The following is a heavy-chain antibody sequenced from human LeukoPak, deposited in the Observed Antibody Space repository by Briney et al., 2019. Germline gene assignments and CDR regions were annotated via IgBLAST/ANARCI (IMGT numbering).Heavy chain of an antibody. CDR2: IYHTGGT. D-gene: IGHD4-11*01. CDR1: GGSISSVDYS. V-gene: IGHV4-30-2*06. J-gene: IGHJ4*02. CDR3: GRGLADY. Sequence: PSQTLSLTCTVSGGSISSVDYSWSWIRQSPGKGLEWIGYIYHTGGTYYNPSLKSRVTMSEDRSKNQLSLRLSSVTAADTAVYYWGRGLADYWAQGPLVTVPS.